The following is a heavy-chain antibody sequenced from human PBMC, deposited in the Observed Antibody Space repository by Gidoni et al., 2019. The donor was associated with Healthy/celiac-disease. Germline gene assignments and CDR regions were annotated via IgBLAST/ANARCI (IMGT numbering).Heavy chain of an antibody. CDR3: ARLATRGIAVAGTLGY. Sequence: EVQLVQSGAEVKKTGASLKTSGKGSGYSFTSYWIGWVRQMSGKGLEWMGIIYPGDSDTRYSPSFQGHVTISAVKSISTAYLQWSSLQPSDTAMYYCARLATRGIAVAGTLGYWGQGTLVTVSS. V-gene: IGHV5-51*01. J-gene: IGHJ4*02. CDR1: GYSFTSYW. CDR2: IYPGDSDT. D-gene: IGHD6-19*01.